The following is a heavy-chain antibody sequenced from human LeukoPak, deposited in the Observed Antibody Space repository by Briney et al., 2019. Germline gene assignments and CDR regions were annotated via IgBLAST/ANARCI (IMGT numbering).Heavy chain of an antibody. Sequence: GGSLRLSCAASGFTFSSYGMHWVRQAPVKGLEWVAVISYDGSNKYYADSVKGRFTISRDNSKNTLYLQMNSLRAEDTAVYYCAKDADDSSGYYYVWGFDYWGQGTLVTVPS. CDR3: AKDADDSSGYYYVWGFDY. J-gene: IGHJ4*02. V-gene: IGHV3-30*18. CDR1: GFTFSSYG. D-gene: IGHD3-22*01. CDR2: ISYDGSNK.